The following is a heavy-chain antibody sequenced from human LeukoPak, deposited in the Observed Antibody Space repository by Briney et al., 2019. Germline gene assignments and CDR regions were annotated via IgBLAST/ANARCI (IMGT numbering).Heavy chain of an antibody. J-gene: IGHJ5*02. V-gene: IGHV1-2*02. Sequence: VASVKVSCKTSGYSFTDYYMHWVRQAPGQGLEWMGWINPNSGGTSSAQKFQGRVTMTRDMSITTVYMEVRWLTSDDTAIYYCARADRLHGGPYLIGPWGQGTLVTVSS. CDR3: ARADRLHGGPYLIGP. D-gene: IGHD2-21*01. CDR2: INPNSGGT. CDR1: GYSFTDYY.